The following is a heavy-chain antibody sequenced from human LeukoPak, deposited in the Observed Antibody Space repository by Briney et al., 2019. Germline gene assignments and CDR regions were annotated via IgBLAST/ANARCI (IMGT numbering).Heavy chain of an antibody. V-gene: IGHV4-31*03. CDR2: IYYSGST. CDR3: ARWSTPLHYYYYYGMDV. Sequence: RSSQTLSLTCTVSGGSISSGGYYWSWIRQHPGKGLEWIGYIYYSGSTYYNPSLKSRVTISVDTSKNQFSLKLSSVTAADTAVYYCARWSTPLHYYYYYGMDVWGQGTTVTVSS. J-gene: IGHJ6*02. CDR1: GGSISSGGYY.